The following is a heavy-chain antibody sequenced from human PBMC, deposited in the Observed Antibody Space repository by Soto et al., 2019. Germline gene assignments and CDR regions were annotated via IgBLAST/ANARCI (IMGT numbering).Heavy chain of an antibody. CDR1: CGCITTGGYY. J-gene: IGHJ4*02. V-gene: IGHV4-30-4*02. CDR2: RYYSEST. D-gene: IGHD2-15*01. Sequence: SDTLSLTCTDSCGCITTGGYYWSWIRQLPGKGLEWIGHRYYSESTYYNPSLKSRVSISLDTSKNQFSLKLSFVTAADTAMYYCARTKCSGGSCYSWSLDYWGQGTPVTVSS. CDR3: ARTKCSGGSCYSWSLDY.